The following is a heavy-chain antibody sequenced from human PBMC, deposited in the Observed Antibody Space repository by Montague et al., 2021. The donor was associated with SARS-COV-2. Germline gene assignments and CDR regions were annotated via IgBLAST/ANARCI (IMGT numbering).Heavy chain of an antibody. J-gene: IGHJ4*02. Sequence: SLRLPCAASGFTFSNYWMHWVRQAPGEGPVWVSLISSDGRTTSYVDSVKGRFTISRDNARNTLYLQMTSLRADDTAVYYCAREVFKEGDYWGQGTLVTVSS. CDR2: ISSDGRTT. V-gene: IGHV3-74*01. CDR1: GFTFSNYW. D-gene: IGHD1-14*01. CDR3: AREVFKEGDY.